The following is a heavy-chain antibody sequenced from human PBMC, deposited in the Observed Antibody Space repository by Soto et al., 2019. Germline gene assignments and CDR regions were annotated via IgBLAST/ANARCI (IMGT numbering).Heavy chain of an antibody. CDR3: AKGVPSPNQHDFDI. Sequence: QVHLVESGGGVVQPGRSLRLSCAASGFSFSSYDMHWVRHAPGKGLEWVAMISYDGSDKYFSDSVKGRLTISREKSKNTVSMEMNSLRTKDTAAYYCAKGVPSPNQHDFDIWGQGTMVTVSS. D-gene: IGHD7-27*01. CDR1: GFSFSSYD. CDR2: ISYDGSDK. J-gene: IGHJ3*02. V-gene: IGHV3-30*18.